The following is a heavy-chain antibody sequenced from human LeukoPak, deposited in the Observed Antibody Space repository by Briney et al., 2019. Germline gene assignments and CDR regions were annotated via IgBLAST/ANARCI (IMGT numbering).Heavy chain of an antibody. CDR3: TRGYCSSTSCHHFDY. D-gene: IGHD2-2*01. Sequence: GGSLRLSCAASGFTFSRNSMTWVRQAPGKGLEWVSYISSSGSTIYYADSVKGRFTISRDNAKNSLYLQMNSLRAEDTAVYYCTRGYCSSTSCHHFDYWGQGTLVTVSS. V-gene: IGHV3-48*04. J-gene: IGHJ4*02. CDR2: ISSSGSTI. CDR1: GFTFSRNS.